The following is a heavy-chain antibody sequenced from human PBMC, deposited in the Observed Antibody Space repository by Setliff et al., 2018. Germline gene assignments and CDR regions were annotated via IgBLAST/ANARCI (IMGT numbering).Heavy chain of an antibody. CDR2: IYSGDRNT. J-gene: IGHJ4*02. CDR3: AKPPVELRWGFES. V-gene: IGHV3-23*03. D-gene: IGHD1-7*01. Sequence: GESLKISCAASGFTFSSFAMSWVRQAPGKRLEWVSTIYSGDRNTFYTDSVKGRFTIFRDGSKNTLFLHMTSLRAEDTAVYYCAKPPVELRWGFESWGQGTPVTVSS. CDR1: GFTFSSFA.